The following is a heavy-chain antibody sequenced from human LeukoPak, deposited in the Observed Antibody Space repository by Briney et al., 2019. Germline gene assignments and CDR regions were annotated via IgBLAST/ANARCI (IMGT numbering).Heavy chain of an antibody. Sequence: GGSLRLSCAASGFTFSSYAMSCVRQAPGKGLEWVAAISGSGGSTYYADSVKGLFTISRDNSKNTLYLQMNSLRAEDTAVYYCAKGPRRGRFVTTPPPVGFDPWGQGTLVTVSS. CDR2: ISGSGGST. CDR1: GFTFSSYA. J-gene: IGHJ5*02. D-gene: IGHD4-17*01. V-gene: IGHV3-23*01. CDR3: AKGPRRGRFVTTPPPVGFDP.